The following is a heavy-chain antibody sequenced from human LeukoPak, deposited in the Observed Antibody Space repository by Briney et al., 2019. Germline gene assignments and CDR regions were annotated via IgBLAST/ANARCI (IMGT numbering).Heavy chain of an antibody. V-gene: IGHV4-59*08. CDR2: IYYSGST. J-gene: IGHJ2*01. CDR1: GGSISSYY. D-gene: IGHD6-13*01. Sequence: SETLSLTCTVSGGSISSYYWSWIRQPPGKGLEWIGYIYYSGSTNYNPSLKSRVTISVDTSKNQFSLKLSSVTAADTAVYYCASYSSSWYIGHWYFDLWGRGTLVTVSS. CDR3: ASYSSSWYIGHWYFDL.